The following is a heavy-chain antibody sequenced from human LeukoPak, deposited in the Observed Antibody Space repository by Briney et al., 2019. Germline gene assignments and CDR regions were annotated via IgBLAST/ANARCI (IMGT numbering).Heavy chain of an antibody. D-gene: IGHD2-2*01. CDR2: ISYDGSNK. CDR3: ARDLCSTTSCLDY. J-gene: IGHJ4*02. Sequence: PGGSLRLSCAASGFTFSSYGMHWVRQAPGKGLEWVAVISYDGSNKYYADSVKGRLTISRDNSKNTLYLQMNSLRAEDTAVYYCARDLCSTTSCLDYWGQGTLVTVSS. V-gene: IGHV3-30*03. CDR1: GFTFSSYG.